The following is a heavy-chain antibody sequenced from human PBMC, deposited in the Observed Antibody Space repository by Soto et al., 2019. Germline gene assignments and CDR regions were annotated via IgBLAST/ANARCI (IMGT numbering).Heavy chain of an antibody. D-gene: IGHD3-9*01. Sequence: GGSLRLSCAASGFTFSSYGMHWVRQAPGKGLEWVAVIWYDGSNKYYADSVKGRFTISRDNSKNTLYLQMNSLRAEDTAVYYCARERAAYYDILTGYYNPYYWGQGTLVTVSS. CDR1: GFTFSSYG. CDR3: ARERAAYYDILTGYYNPYY. CDR2: IWYDGSNK. V-gene: IGHV3-33*01. J-gene: IGHJ4*02.